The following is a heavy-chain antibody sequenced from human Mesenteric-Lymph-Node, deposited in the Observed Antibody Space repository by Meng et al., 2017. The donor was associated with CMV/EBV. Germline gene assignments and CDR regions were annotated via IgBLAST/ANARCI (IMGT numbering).Heavy chain of an antibody. J-gene: IGHJ3*02. D-gene: IGHD1-26*01. Sequence: ASVKVSCKASGYTFTSYDINWVRQATGQGLEWMGWINPNSGGTNYAQRFQGRVTMTRDTSISTAYMELSRLRSDDTAVYYCATVVGATTHAFDIWGQGTMVTVSS. V-gene: IGHV1-2*02. CDR1: GYTFTSYD. CDR2: INPNSGGT. CDR3: ATVVGATTHAFDI.